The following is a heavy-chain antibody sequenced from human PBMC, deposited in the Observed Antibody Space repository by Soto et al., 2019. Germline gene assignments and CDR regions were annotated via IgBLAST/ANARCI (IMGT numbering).Heavy chain of an antibody. J-gene: IGHJ6*02. CDR3: AKDGSSGWNYYYYGMDV. V-gene: IGHV3-23*01. CDR2: ISGSGGST. D-gene: IGHD6-19*01. CDR1: GFTFSSYA. Sequence: GGSLRLSCAASGFTFSSYAMSWVRQAPGKGLEWVSAISGSGGSTYYADSVKGRFTISRDNSKNTLYLQMNSLRAEDTAVYYCAKDGSSGWNYYYYGMDVWGQGTTVTVSS.